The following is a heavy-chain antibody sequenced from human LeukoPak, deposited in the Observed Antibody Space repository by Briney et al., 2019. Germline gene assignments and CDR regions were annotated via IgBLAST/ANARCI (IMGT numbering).Heavy chain of an antibody. V-gene: IGHV4-59*08. CDR3: ARHLAVSGTWLFDP. CDR1: GDSLGSYY. J-gene: IGHJ5*02. CDR2: ISYSGST. D-gene: IGHD6-19*01. Sequence: PSETLSLTCTVSGDSLGSYYWNWIRQPPGKGLEWIGYISYSGSTNYNPSLKSRVTISLDTSKNQFSLKLSSVTAADTAVYYCARHLAVSGTWLFDPWGHGTLVTVSS.